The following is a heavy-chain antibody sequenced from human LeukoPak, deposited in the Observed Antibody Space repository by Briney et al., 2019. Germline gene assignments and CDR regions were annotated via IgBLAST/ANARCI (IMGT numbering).Heavy chain of an antibody. CDR1: GYSFTSYW. J-gene: IGHJ2*01. V-gene: IGHV5-10-1*01. D-gene: IGHD6-13*01. Sequence: GESLKISCKGSGYSFTSYWISWVRQMPGKGLEWMGMIDPSDSYTNYSPSFQGHVTISADKSISTAYLQWSSLKASDTAMYYCARLAPYSSSWYSWYFDLWGRGTLVTVSS. CDR2: IDPSDSYT. CDR3: ARLAPYSSSWYSWYFDL.